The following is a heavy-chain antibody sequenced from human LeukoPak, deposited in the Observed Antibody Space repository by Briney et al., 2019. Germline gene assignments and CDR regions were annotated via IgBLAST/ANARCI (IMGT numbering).Heavy chain of an antibody. J-gene: IGHJ5*02. CDR2: IYGSGNT. Sequence: SETLSLTCTVSGGSISSYYWSWIRQPAGKGLEWIGRIYGSGNTNYNPSLKSRVTMSLDTSTNQFSLKLSSMTAADTAVYYCARDPQVGWFDPWGQGTLVTVSS. CDR3: ARDPQVGWFDP. D-gene: IGHD2-2*01. V-gene: IGHV4-4*07. CDR1: GGSISSYY.